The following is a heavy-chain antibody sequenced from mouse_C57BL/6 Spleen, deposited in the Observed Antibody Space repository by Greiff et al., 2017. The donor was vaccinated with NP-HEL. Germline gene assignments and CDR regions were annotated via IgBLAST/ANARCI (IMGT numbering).Heavy chain of an antibody. CDR2: IDPSDSYT. CDR3: ARGRITTVGGYFDV. CDR1: GYTFTSYW. J-gene: IGHJ1*03. V-gene: IGHV1-59*01. D-gene: IGHD1-1*01. Sequence: VQLQQPGAELVRPGTSVKLSCKASGYTFTSYWMHWVKQRPGQGLEWIGVIDPSDSYTNYNQKFKGKATLTVDTSSSTAYMQLSSLTSEDSAVYYCARGRITTVGGYFDVWGTGTTVTVSS.